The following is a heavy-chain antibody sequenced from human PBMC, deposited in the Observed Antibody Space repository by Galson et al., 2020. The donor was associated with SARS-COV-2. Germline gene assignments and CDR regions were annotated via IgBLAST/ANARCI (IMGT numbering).Heavy chain of an antibody. V-gene: IGHV1-69*06. J-gene: IGHJ6*02. CDR1: GGTLDTYA. CDR3: ARDTSGLDV. CDR2: TIPIFGTP. Sequence: SVNVSCKASGGTLDTYAITWIRQAPGQGLQWMGGTIPIFGTPNYAQKFQGRVTITADKSTNTAYMELGSLTSYDTAIYYCARDTSGLDVWGPGTTVTVSS.